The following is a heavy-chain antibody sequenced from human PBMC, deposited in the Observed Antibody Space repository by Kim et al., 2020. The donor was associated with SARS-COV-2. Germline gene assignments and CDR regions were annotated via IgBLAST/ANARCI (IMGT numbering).Heavy chain of an antibody. D-gene: IGHD6-13*01. CDR2: IYHSGST. J-gene: IGHJ5*02. Sequence: SETLSLTCAVSGGSISSSNWWSWVRQPPGKGLEWIGEIYHSGSTNYNPSLKSRVTISVDKSKNQFSLKLSSVTAADTAVYYCARSLGYSSSSDWFDPWGQGTLVTVSS. V-gene: IGHV4-4*02. CDR3: ARSLGYSSSSDWFDP. CDR1: GGSISSSNW.